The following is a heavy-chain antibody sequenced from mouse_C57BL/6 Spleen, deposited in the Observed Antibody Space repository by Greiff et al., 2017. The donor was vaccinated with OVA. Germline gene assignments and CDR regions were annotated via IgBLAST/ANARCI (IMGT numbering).Heavy chain of an antibody. V-gene: IGHV1-5*01. J-gene: IGHJ3*01. CDR1: GYTFTSYW. D-gene: IGHD1-1*01. CDR3: TREDGSSYAY. CDR2: IYPGNSDT. Sequence: DVQLQESGTVLARPGASVKMSCKTSGYTFTSYWMHWVKQRPGQGLEWIGAIYPGNSDTSYNQKFKGKAKLTAVTSASTAYMELSSLTNEDSAVYYCTREDGSSYAYWGQGTLVTVSA.